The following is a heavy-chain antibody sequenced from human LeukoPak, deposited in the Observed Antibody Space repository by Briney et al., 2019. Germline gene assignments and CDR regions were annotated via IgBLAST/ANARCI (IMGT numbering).Heavy chain of an antibody. CDR3: ARDYCSGGSCYGEGVCAY. CDR1: GFTFSSYA. J-gene: IGHJ4*02. V-gene: IGHV3-30-3*01. CDR2: ISYDGSNK. D-gene: IGHD2-15*01. Sequence: PGGSLRLSCAASGFTFSSYAMHWVRQAPGKGLEWVAVISYDGSNKYYADSVKGRFTISRDNSKNTLYLQMNSLRAEDTAVYYCARDYCSGGSCYGEGVCAYWGQGTLVTVSS.